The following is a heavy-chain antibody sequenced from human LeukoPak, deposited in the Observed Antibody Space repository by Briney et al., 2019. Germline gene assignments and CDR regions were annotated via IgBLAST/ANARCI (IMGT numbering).Heavy chain of an antibody. V-gene: IGHV3-21*01. CDR2: ISSSSSYI. CDR1: GFTFSSYS. D-gene: IGHD2-15*01. CDR3: ARDGLAAATLHWCFDL. Sequence: GGSLRLSCAASGFTFSSYSMNWVRQAPGKGLEWVSSISSSSSYIYYADSVKGRFTISRDNARNSLYLQMNSLRAEDTAVYYCARDGLAAATLHWCFDLWGRGTLVTVSS. J-gene: IGHJ2*01.